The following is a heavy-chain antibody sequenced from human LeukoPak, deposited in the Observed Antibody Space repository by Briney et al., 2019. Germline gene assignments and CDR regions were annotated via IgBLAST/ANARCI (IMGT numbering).Heavy chain of an antibody. CDR3: ARITDRTIFGEIMHGFDI. CDR2: IYHSGST. V-gene: IGHV4-38-2*02. D-gene: IGHD3-3*01. Sequence: SETLSLTCTVSGYSISSGYYWGWIRQPPGKGLEWIGSIYHSGSTYYNPSLKSRVTISVDTSKNQFSLKLSSVTAADTAVYYCARITDRTIFGEIMHGFDIWGQGTPVTVSS. J-gene: IGHJ3*02. CDR1: GYSISSGYY.